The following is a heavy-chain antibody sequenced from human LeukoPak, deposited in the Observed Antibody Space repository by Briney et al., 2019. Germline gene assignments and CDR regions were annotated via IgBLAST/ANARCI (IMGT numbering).Heavy chain of an antibody. D-gene: IGHD6-13*01. CDR1: GFTFSSYW. V-gene: IGHV3-7*01. CDR2: IKQDGSEK. J-gene: IGHJ4*02. CDR3: ARDRGQLITNYYFDY. Sequence: GGSLRLSCAASGFTFSSYWMSWVRQAPGKGLEWVANIKQDGSEKYYVDSVKGRFTISRDNAKNSLYLQMNSLRAEDTAVYYCARDRGQLITNYYFDYRGQGTLVTVSS.